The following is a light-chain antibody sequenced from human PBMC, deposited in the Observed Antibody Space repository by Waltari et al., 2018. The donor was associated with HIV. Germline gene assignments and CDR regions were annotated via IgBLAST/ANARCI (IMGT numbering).Light chain of an antibody. V-gene: IGLV7-46*01. CDR3: FLSYNGARV. CDR2: GTT. J-gene: IGLJ3*02. CDR1: TGPVTNGHY. Sequence: QAVVTQEPSLTVSPGGTVTLTCEPSTGPVTNGHYPYWVQQRPGQAPMTLIFGTTKKHSWPPSRFSGSLLGGKAALTLSGAQPDDEAEYYCFLSYNGARVFGGGTRVTVL.